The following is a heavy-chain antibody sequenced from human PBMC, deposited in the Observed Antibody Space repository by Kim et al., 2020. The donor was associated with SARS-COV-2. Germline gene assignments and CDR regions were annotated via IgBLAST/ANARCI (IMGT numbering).Heavy chain of an antibody. V-gene: IGHV3-23*01. CDR3: VRDLTYDYSH. Sequence: YANSVKGRFTVSSDNSKSMLYLQMTGLRADDTAIYYCVRDLTYDYSHWGQGTLVTVSS. J-gene: IGHJ4*02. D-gene: IGHD2-21*01.